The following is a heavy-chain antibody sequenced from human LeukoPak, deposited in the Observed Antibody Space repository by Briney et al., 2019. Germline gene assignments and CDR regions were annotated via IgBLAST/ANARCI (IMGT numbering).Heavy chain of an antibody. CDR2: IIPIFGTA. D-gene: IGHD2-15*01. CDR3: AREGNCSGGSCYYYYYGMDV. CDR1: GGTFSSYA. V-gene: IGHV1-69*05. J-gene: IGHJ6*02. Sequence: GSSVKVSCKASGGTFSSYAISWVRQAPGQGLEWMGGIIPIFGTANYAQKLQGRVTMTTDTSTSTAYMELKSLRSDDTAVYYCAREGNCSGGSCYYYYYGMDVWGQGTTVTVSS.